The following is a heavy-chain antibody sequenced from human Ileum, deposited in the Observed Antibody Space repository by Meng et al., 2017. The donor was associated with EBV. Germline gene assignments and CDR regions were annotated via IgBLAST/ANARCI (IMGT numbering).Heavy chain of an antibody. V-gene: IGHV4-61*01. CDR2: IYYSGNT. Sequence: QVQLQESGPGLVKPAETLSLTCTGPGGSVSSGSFYWTWIRQPPGKTLEWLGFIYYSGNTNYNPSLKGRVTLSIDMSKNQFSLNLTSVTAADTAVYYCARWPRSITATGGIEHWGQGTLVTVSS. J-gene: IGHJ4*02. D-gene: IGHD3-10*01. CDR3: ARWPRSITATGGIEH. CDR1: GGSVSSGSFY.